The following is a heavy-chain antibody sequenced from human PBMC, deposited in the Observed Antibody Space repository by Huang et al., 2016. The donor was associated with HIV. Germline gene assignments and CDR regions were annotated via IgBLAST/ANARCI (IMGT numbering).Heavy chain of an antibody. J-gene: IGHJ4*02. CDR2: ISYDEDNK. CDR1: GFTFSSHG. Sequence: QILLIESGGGVVQPGRSLRLSCAASGFTFSSHGMHWVRQAPGKGVEWVAVISYDEDNKYYADSVRVRFTISRDNSKNTLYLQMKSLRIEDTAVYYCARGPIRFLAWLLNFDYWGQGALVTVSS. V-gene: IGHV3-30*03. D-gene: IGHD3-3*01. CDR3: ARGPIRFLAWLLNFDY.